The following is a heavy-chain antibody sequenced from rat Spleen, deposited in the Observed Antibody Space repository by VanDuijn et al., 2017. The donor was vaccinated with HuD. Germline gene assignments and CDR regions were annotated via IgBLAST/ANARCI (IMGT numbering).Heavy chain of an antibody. CDR1: GFTFSNYY. D-gene: IGHD1-11*01. CDR3: ATEGNSTEGMGYFDF. Sequence: EVQLVESGGGLVQPGRSLKLSCAASGFTFSNYYMAWVRQAPTKGLEWVASISPSGGSTYYRDSVKGRFTISRDNAKSTLYLQMDSLRSEDTATYYCATEGNSTEGMGYFDFWGPGTMVTVSS. J-gene: IGHJ1*01. V-gene: IGHV5-27*01. CDR2: ISPSGGST.